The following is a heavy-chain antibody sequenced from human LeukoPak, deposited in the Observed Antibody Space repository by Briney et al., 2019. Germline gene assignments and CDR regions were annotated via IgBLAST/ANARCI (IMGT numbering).Heavy chain of an antibody. D-gene: IGHD3-3*01. CDR1: GFTFSSYG. V-gene: IGHV3-30*02. Sequence: PGGSLRLSCAASGFTFSSYGMDWGRQAPGKGLEWVAFIRYDGSNKYYADSVKGRFTISRDNSKNTLYLQMNSLRAEDTAVYYCAARTTFGVVTNWGSLWDYWGQGTLVTVSS. CDR2: IRYDGSNK. CDR3: AARTTFGVVTNWGSLWDY. J-gene: IGHJ4*02.